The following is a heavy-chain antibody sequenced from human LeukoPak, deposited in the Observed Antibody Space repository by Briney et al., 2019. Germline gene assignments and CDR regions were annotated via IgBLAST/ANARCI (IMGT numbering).Heavy chain of an antibody. CDR1: GYTFTGYY. CDR3: AAGYAENYYYYGMDV. J-gene: IGHJ6*04. Sequence: ASVKVSCKASGYTFTGYYMHWVRQAPGQGLEWMGWINPNSGGTNYAQKFQGRVTMTRDTSISTAYMELSSLRSEDTAVYYCAAGYAENYYYYGMDVWGKGTTVTVSS. D-gene: IGHD5-12*01. CDR2: INPNSGGT. V-gene: IGHV1-2*02.